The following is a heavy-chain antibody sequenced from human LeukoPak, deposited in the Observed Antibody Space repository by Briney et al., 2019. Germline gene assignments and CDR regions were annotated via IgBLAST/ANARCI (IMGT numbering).Heavy chain of an antibody. J-gene: IGHJ4*02. V-gene: IGHV3-23*01. CDR3: AKDLLTRWPLN. Sequence: GGTLRLTCAASGFTFSSYAMSWVRKAPGQGLEWVSAVNGSGGSTYYADSVKGRFTISRDNSKNTLYLQMNSLRAEDTAVYYCAKDLLTRWPLNWGQGTLVTVSS. D-gene: IGHD5-24*01. CDR1: GFTFSSYA. CDR2: VNGSGGST.